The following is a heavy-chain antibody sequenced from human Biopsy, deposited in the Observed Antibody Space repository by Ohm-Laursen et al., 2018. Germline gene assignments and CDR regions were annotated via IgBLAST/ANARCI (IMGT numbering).Heavy chain of an antibody. V-gene: IGHV4-39*01. Sequence: SDTLSLTCIVSGGSVSSNVHYWAWIRPPPGKGLECIGTVFHSGITFYNPSLKSRVTIYIATSKNQFSLNLSSVTAADTAVYYCARHPTGFWFDPWGQGTLVAVSS. CDR3: ARHPTGFWFDP. CDR1: GGSVSSNVHY. CDR2: VFHSGIT. J-gene: IGHJ5*02.